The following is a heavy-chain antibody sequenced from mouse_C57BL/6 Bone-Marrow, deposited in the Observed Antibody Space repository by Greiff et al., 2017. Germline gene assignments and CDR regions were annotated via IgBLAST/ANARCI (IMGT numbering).Heavy chain of an antibody. CDR3: ARLNWDYAMDY. Sequence: EVMLVESGGGLVKPGGSLKLSCAASGFTFSSYSMSWVRQTPEKRLEWVATISDGGSYTYYPDNVKGRFTISRDNAKNNLYLHMSQLNSEDTAMXYCARLNWDYAMDYWGQGTSVTVSS. V-gene: IGHV5-4*03. CDR2: ISDGGSYT. CDR1: GFTFSSYS. D-gene: IGHD4-1*01. J-gene: IGHJ4*01.